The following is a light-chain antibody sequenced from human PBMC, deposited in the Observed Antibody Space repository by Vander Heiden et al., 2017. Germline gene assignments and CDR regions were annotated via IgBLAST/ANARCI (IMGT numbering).Light chain of an antibody. Sequence: EVVLTQSPATLSLSPGERATLSRRASQSVSKYLAWYQQKPGQAPRLLIYDASSRATGIPARFSGSGSGTEFTLTISSLEPEDIAVYYCQQRANWPPLTFGPGTRVDI. J-gene: IGKJ3*01. CDR2: DAS. CDR3: QQRANWPPLT. V-gene: IGKV3-11*01. CDR1: QSVSKY.